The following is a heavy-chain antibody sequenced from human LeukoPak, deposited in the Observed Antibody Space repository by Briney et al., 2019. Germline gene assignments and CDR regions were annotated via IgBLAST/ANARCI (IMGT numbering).Heavy chain of an antibody. CDR2: IYYSGST. V-gene: IGHV4-59*01. Sequence: SETLSLTCTVSGGSLSSYYWSLIRQPPGEGLEWVGYIYYSGSTNYTPSLKSRVTISVDTSKNQFSLKLSSVTAADTAVYYCAREGKSGWLQFFDYWGQGTLVTVSS. D-gene: IGHD5-24*01. J-gene: IGHJ4*02. CDR3: AREGKSGWLQFFDY. CDR1: GGSLSSYY.